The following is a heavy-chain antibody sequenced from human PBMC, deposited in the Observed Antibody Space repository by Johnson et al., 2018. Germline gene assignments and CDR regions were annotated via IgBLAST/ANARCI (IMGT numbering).Heavy chain of an antibody. CDR1: GFTFSNYW. J-gene: IGHJ1*01. CDR3: ASRYYDPSGFFAYFQH. Sequence: VQLVQSGGGLVQPGGSLGLSCVASGFTFSNYWMSWVRQALGKGLEWVANIKQEESEKYYVDYVKGRFTISRDNAKNSLFLQMNSLGAEDRAVYYCASRYYDPSGFFAYFQHWGQGTLVTVSS. CDR2: IKQEESEK. V-gene: IGHV3-7*01. D-gene: IGHD3-22*01.